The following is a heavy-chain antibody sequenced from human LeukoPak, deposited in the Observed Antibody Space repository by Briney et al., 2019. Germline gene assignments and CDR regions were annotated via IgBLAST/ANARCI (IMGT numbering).Heavy chain of an antibody. CDR1: GFTFSNYG. J-gene: IGHJ4*02. CDR2: IWFDGTNK. V-gene: IGHV3-33*01. Sequence: GGSLRLSCAASGFTFSNYGMHWVRQAPGKGLEWVAVIWFDGTNKYYADSVRGRFTISRDNSKNTLYLQMSSLRAEDTAVYYCARDRGVASHLDYWGQGTLVTVSS. D-gene: IGHD5-12*01. CDR3: ARDRGVASHLDY.